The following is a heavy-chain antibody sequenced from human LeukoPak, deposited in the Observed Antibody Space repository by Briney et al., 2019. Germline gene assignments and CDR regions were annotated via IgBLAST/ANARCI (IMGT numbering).Heavy chain of an antibody. D-gene: IGHD1-1*01. V-gene: IGHV4-4*07. CDR1: GGSISDYY. Sequence: SETLSLTCTVSGGSISDYYWSWVRQPVGKGLEWIGHIYRSGSTNYSPSLGSRVTMSVDTSKNQFSLKLSSVTAADTALYFCARLHLSGTTDYWGQGTLVTVSS. CDR2: IYRSGST. J-gene: IGHJ4*02. CDR3: ARLHLSGTTDY.